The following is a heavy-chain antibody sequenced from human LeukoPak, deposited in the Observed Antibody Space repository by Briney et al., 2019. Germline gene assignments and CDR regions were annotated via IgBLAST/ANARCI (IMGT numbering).Heavy chain of an antibody. CDR2: INGGGSST. CDR3: ASSLVTAFYYYYYMDV. CDR1: GFTVSSNS. J-gene: IGHJ6*03. Sequence: GGSLRLSCTVSGFTVSSNSMSWVRQAPGKGLVWVSRINGGGSSTSYADSVKGRFTISRDNAKNTLYLQMNSLRAEDTAVYYCASSLVTAFYYYYYMDVWGKGTTVTVSS. D-gene: IGHD2-21*02. V-gene: IGHV3-74*01.